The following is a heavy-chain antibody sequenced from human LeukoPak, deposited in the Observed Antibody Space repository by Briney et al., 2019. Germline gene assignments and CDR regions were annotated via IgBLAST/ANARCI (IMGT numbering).Heavy chain of an antibody. V-gene: IGHV4-34*01. CDR2: INYSGNT. CDR3: ARSSGYDLPFDY. D-gene: IGHD5-12*01. CDR1: GGSFSAYY. Sequence: PSETLSLTCAVYGGSFSAYYWSWIRQPPGKGLEWIGEINYSGNTNYNPSLKSRVTILVDTSKNQFSLKLSSVTAADTAVYYCARSSGYDLPFDYWGQGTLVTVSS. J-gene: IGHJ4*02.